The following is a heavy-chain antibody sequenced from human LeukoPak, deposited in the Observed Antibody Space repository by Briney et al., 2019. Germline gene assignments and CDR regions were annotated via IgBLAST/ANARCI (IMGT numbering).Heavy chain of an antibody. D-gene: IGHD3-22*01. Sequence: VKVSCKASGYTFTSYAMNWVRQAPGQGLEWMGWINTNTGNPTYAQGFTGRFVFSLDTSVSTAYLQISSLKAEDTAVYYCARRYYDSSGYYWVKKYYFDYWGQGTLVTVSS. CDR1: GYTFTSYA. CDR2: INTNTGNP. CDR3: ARRYYDSSGYYWVKKYYFDY. V-gene: IGHV7-4-1*02. J-gene: IGHJ4*02.